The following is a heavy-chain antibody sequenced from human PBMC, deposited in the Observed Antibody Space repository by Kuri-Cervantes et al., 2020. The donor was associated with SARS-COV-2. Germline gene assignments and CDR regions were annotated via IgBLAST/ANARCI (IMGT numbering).Heavy chain of an antibody. CDR3: ARHQQRNLWFGELDDYFDY. CDR2: ISPIFGTA. J-gene: IGHJ4*02. V-gene: IGHV1-69*13. CDR1: GDTFSSYA. D-gene: IGHD3-10*01. Sequence: SVKVSCKASGDTFSSYAISWVRQAPGQGLEWMGGISPIFGTANYAQKFQGRVTITADESTSTAYMELSSLRSEDTAVYYCARHQQRNLWFGELDDYFDYWGQETLVTVSS.